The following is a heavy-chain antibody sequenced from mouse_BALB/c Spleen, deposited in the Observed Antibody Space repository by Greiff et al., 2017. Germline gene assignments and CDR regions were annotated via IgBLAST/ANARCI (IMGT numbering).Heavy chain of an antibody. CDR3: ALTGTVPFAY. CDR1: GFNIQDTY. Sequence: VQLQQSGAELVKPGASVKLSCTASGFNIQDTYMHWVKQRPEQGLAWIGRIDPANGNTKYDPKFQGKATITADTSSNTAYLQLSSLTSEDTAVYYCALTGTVPFAYWGQGTLVTVSA. J-gene: IGHJ3*01. V-gene: IGHV14-3*02. D-gene: IGHD4-1*01. CDR2: IDPANGNT.